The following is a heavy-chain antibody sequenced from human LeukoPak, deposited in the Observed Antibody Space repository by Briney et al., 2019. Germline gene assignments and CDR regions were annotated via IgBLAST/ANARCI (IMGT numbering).Heavy chain of an antibody. J-gene: IGHJ6*02. V-gene: IGHV4-59*01. CDR1: GGSISSYY. D-gene: IGHD6-13*01. CDR3: ARRSRYSSSWYGPEYYYYGMDV. CDR2: IYYSGTT. Sequence: SETLSLTCTVSGGSISSYYWSWIRQPPGKGLEWIGYIYYSGTTNYNPSLKSRVTISVDTSQNQFSLKLTSVTAADTAVYYCARRSRYSSSWYGPEYYYYGMDVWGQGTTVTVSS.